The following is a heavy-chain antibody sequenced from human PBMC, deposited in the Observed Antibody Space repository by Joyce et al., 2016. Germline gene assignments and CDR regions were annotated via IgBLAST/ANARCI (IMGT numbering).Heavy chain of an antibody. CDR1: GYTFTSHA. CDR3: ARGYSSSWYVYFDY. J-gene: IGHJ4*02. D-gene: IGHD6-13*01. CDR2: ISAYNGNT. V-gene: IGHV1-18*04. Sequence: QVQLVQSGGEVKKPGASVKVSCKASGYTFTSHAISWVRQDPGQGLEWMGWISAYNGNTNYVQKLQGRVTVTTQTSTSTAYMELRNLRSDDTAIYYCARGYSSSWYVYFDYWGQGTLVTVSS.